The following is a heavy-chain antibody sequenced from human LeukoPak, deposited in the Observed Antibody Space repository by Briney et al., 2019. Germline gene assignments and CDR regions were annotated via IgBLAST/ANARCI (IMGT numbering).Heavy chain of an antibody. J-gene: IGHJ5*02. V-gene: IGHV1-2*06. CDR3: ARNWRDDEIMTGNNWLTR. CDR2: INDNSGGT. D-gene: IGHD1-1*01. CDR1: GYPFTVYS. Sequence: ASVEVSCKASGYPFTVYSMNWVRQAAGQGLEWMGRINDNSGGTKYTEKFQGRVTMTRDTSISTAYMELSRLRSDDTAVYYCARNWRDDEIMTGNNWLTRCGQGSLATVSS.